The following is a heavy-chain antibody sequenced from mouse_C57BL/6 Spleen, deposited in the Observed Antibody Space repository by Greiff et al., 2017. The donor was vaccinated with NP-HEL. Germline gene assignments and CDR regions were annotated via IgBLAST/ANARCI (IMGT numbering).Heavy chain of an antibody. V-gene: IGHV10-1*01. CDR3: VSGGYYAMDY. CDR1: GFSFNTYA. J-gene: IGHJ4*01. CDR2: IRSKSNNYAT. Sequence: EVQLVESGGGLVQPKGSLKLSCAASGFSFNTYAMNWVRQAPGKGLEWVARIRSKSNNYATYYADSVKDRFTISRDDSESMLYLQMNNLKTEDTAMYYCVSGGYYAMDYWGQGTSVTVSS.